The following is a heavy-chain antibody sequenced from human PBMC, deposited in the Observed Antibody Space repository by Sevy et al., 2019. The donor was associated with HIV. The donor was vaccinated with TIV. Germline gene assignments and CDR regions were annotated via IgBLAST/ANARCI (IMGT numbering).Heavy chain of an antibody. J-gene: IGHJ6*02. V-gene: IGHV1-2*02. CDR3: ARDSNVDYYYYGMDV. Sequence: ASVKVSCKASGYTFTGYYMHWVRQAPGQGLEWMGWINPNSGGTNYAQKFQGRVTMTRDTSISTAYMELSRLRSDDTAVYYCARDSNVDYYYYGMDVWGQGTTVTVSS. CDR2: INPNSGGT. CDR1: GYTFTGYY.